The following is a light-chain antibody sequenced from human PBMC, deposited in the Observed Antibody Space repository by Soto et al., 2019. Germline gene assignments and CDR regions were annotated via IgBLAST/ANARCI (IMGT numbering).Light chain of an antibody. CDR2: GAS. CDR1: QSVSSSS. Sequence: EIVLTKSPGTLSLSPGERATLSCRASQSVSSSSLAWYQQKPGQAPRLLIYGASNRATGIPDRFSGSGSGTDFTLTISRLEPEDFAVYYCQQYGSSGTFGQGTKVDIK. CDR3: QQYGSSGT. J-gene: IGKJ1*01. V-gene: IGKV3-20*01.